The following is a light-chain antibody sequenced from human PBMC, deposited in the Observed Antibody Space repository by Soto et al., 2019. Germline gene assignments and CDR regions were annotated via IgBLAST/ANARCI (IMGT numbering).Light chain of an antibody. Sequence: QAVVTQPPSVSGAPVQRVTISCTGSSSNIGAGYDVHWYQQFPGTAPKLLIYGNNNRPSGVTDRFSGSKSGTSASLAITGLQAEDEADYYCQSFDTRLNSVVFGGGTKLTVL. CDR2: GNN. J-gene: IGLJ2*01. CDR3: QSFDTRLNSVV. V-gene: IGLV1-40*01. CDR1: SSNIGAGYD.